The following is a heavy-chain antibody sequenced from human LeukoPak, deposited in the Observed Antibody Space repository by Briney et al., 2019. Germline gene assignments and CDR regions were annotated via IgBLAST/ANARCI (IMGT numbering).Heavy chain of an antibody. Sequence: PGGSLRLSCAASGFTFDDYAMHWVRQAPGKGLEWVSLISGDGDTTYYADSVKGRFTISRDNSKNSLYLQMNSLRPEDTALYYCAIDSSGYYTRWHYHYCMDVWGKGTTVTVSS. CDR2: ISGDGDTT. D-gene: IGHD3-22*01. V-gene: IGHV3-43*02. CDR1: GFTFDDYA. J-gene: IGHJ6*03. CDR3: AIDSSGYYTRWHYHYCMDV.